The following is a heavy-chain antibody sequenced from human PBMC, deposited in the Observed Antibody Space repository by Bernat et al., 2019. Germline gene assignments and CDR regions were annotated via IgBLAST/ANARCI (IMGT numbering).Heavy chain of an antibody. D-gene: IGHD3-22*01. CDR2: IKSKTDGGTT. CDR3: TTDFNDSSGYYYVAFDI. Sequence: EVQLLESGGGLVQPGGSLRLSCAASGFTFSNAWMNWVRQAPGKGLEWVGRIKSKTDGGTTDYAAPVKGRFTISRDDSKNTLYLQMNSLKTEDTAVYYCTTDFNDSSGYYYVAFDIWGQGTMVTVSS. J-gene: IGHJ3*02. V-gene: IGHV3-15*07. CDR1: GFTFSNAW.